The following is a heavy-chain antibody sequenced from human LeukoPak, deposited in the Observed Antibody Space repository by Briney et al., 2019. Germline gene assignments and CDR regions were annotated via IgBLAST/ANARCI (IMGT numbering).Heavy chain of an antibody. V-gene: IGHV3-33*01. CDR3: ARDAQRRFDYSSSLDY. J-gene: IGHJ4*02. D-gene: IGHD4-11*01. CDR2: IWNDGSNK. Sequence: PGGSLTLSCAVSGFTFSHYGMHWVRQAPGRGLEWVAVIWNDGSNKYYADSVKGRFTISRDNSKHSLYLLMNSLSAEDTAVYYCARDAQRRFDYSSSLDYWGQGTLVTVSS. CDR1: GFTFSHYG.